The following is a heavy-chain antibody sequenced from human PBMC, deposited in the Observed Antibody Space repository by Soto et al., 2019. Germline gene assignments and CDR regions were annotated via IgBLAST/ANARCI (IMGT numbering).Heavy chain of an antibody. D-gene: IGHD3-22*01. V-gene: IGHV1-18*01. CDR3: ARVRKKYYYDSSGYYRRGNDAFDI. Sequence: GASVKVSCKASGYTFTSYGISWVRQAPGQGLEWMGWISAYNGNTNYAQKIQGRVTMTTDTSTSTAYMELRSLRSDDTAVYYCARVRKKYYYDSSGYYRRGNDAFDIWGQGTMVTVSS. J-gene: IGHJ3*02. CDR1: GYTFTSYG. CDR2: ISAYNGNT.